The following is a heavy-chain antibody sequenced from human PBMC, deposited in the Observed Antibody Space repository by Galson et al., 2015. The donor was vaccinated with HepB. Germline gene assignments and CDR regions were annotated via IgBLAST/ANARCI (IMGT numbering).Heavy chain of an antibody. CDR2: IIPIFGTA. CDR1: GGTFSSYA. Sequence: SVKVSCKASGGTFSSYAISWVRQAPGQGLEWMGGIIPIFGTANYAQKFQGRVTITADESTSTAYMELSSLRSEDTAVYHCAGVAGGSGPPHYWGQGTLVTVSS. CDR3: AGVAGGSGPPHY. D-gene: IGHD2-15*01. J-gene: IGHJ4*02. V-gene: IGHV1-69*13.